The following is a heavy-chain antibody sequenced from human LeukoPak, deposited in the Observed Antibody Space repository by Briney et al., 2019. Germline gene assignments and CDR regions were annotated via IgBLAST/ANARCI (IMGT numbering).Heavy chain of an antibody. Sequence: SETLSLTCTVSGGSISSYYWSWIRQPPGKGLEWIGYIYYSGGTNYNPSLKSRVTISVDTSKNQFSLKLSSVTAADTAVYYCARLSPVTDAFDIWGQGTMVTVSS. CDR1: GGSISSYY. CDR3: ARLSPVTDAFDI. J-gene: IGHJ3*02. V-gene: IGHV4-59*08. D-gene: IGHD4-17*01. CDR2: IYYSGGT.